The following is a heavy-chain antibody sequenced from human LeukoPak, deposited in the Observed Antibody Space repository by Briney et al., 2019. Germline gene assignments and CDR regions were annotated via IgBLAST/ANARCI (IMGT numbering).Heavy chain of an antibody. CDR2: SHHSGCT. V-gene: IGHV4-31*03. Sequence: TLALTCTVSGGSISSGGCYWSWIRQHPGKGLGWISYSHHSGCTDYNPSRKSSVTISVDTSKKQFSLNLSSVTAADTSLYSCATVQQVVNLDYWGQGTLVTVSS. J-gene: IGHJ4*02. CDR3: ATVQQVVNLDY. D-gene: IGHD3-22*01. CDR1: GGSISSGGCY.